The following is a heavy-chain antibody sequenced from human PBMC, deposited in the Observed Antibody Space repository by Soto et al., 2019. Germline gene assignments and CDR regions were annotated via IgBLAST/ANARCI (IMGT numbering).Heavy chain of an antibody. J-gene: IGHJ6*02. CDR2: ISGSGGST. V-gene: IGHV3-23*01. D-gene: IGHD6-19*01. CDR1: GFTFSSYA. CDR3: AKDNAVAGTPRGNYGMDV. Sequence: WGSLRLSCSASGFTFSSYAMSWFRQARGSGVEWVSAISGSGGSTYYADSVKGRFTISRDNSKNTLYLQMNSLRAEDTAVYYCAKDNAVAGTPRGNYGMDVWGQGTTVTVSS.